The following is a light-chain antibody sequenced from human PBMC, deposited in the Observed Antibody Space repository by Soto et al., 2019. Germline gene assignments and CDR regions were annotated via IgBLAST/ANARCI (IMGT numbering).Light chain of an antibody. V-gene: IGKV2-28*01. J-gene: IGKJ2*01. CDR3: MQALQTPYT. CDR2: LGF. CDR1: QRLLHSNGNNF. Sequence: EIVMTQSPPSLTVTPGEPASISCRSSQRLLHSNGNNFLDWYRQKPGQSQQLLVYLGFNRASGVPDRVSGSGAGTDFTLKISRVEAEDVGVYYCMQALQTPYTFGQGTKLEIK.